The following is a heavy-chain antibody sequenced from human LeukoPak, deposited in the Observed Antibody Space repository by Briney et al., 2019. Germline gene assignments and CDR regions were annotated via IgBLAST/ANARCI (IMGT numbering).Heavy chain of an antibody. V-gene: IGHV4-4*07. CDR2: IYTSGST. J-gene: IGHJ4*02. CDR1: GGSISSHY. D-gene: IGHD3-22*01. Sequence: SETLSLTCTVSGGSISSHYWSWIRQPAGKGLEWIGRIYTSGSTNYNPSLKSQVTMSVDTSKNQFSLKLSSVTAADTAVYYCARVTTYYYDSSGYYHEGSYFDYWGQGTLVTVSS. CDR3: ARVTTYYYDSSGYYHEGSYFDY.